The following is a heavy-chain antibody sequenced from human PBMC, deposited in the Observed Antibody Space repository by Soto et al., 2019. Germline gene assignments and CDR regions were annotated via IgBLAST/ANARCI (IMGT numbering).Heavy chain of an antibody. CDR1: GGSFSTYT. J-gene: IGHJ4*02. V-gene: IGHV1-69*02. CDR2: IIPSLGIR. Sequence: QLQLVQSGAEVKKPGSSVKVSCKASGGSFSTYTITWVRQAPGQELEWMGRIIPSLGIRDYAQKFQARVTITADKATGTAYMVLSSLTSEDTAVYYCARDVGHLGQGTLVTVSS. D-gene: IGHD1-26*01. CDR3: ARDVGH.